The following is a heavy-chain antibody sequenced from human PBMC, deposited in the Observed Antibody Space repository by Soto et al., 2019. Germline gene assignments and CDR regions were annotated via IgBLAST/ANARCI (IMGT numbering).Heavy chain of an antibody. D-gene: IGHD3-3*01. Sequence: QVQLQESGPGLVKPSQTLSLTCTVSGGSISSGGYYWSWIRQHPGKGLEWIGYIYYSGSTYYNPSLKSRVTISVDTSKKQFSLKLSSVTAADTAVYYCVRGGYDFYYVAYWGQGTLVTVSS. V-gene: IGHV4-31*03. CDR3: VRGGYDFYYVAY. CDR2: IYYSGST. J-gene: IGHJ4*02. CDR1: GGSISSGGYY.